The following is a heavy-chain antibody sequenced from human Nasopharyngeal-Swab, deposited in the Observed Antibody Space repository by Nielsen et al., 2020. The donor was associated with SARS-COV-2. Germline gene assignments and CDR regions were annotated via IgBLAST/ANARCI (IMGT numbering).Heavy chain of an antibody. CDR1: GFTFSSYA. CDR2: ISGSGGST. CDR3: AKALYDCWYYYGMDV. Sequence: GESLKISCAASGFTFSSYAMSWVRQAPGKGLEWVSAISGSGGSTYYADSVKGRFTISRDNSKNTLYLQMNSLRAEDTAVYYCAKALYDCWYYYGMDVWGQGTTVTVSS. V-gene: IGHV3-23*01. J-gene: IGHJ6*02. D-gene: IGHD3-3*01.